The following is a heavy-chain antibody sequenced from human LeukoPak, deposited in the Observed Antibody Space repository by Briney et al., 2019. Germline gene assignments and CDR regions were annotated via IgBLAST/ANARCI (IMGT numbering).Heavy chain of an antibody. V-gene: IGHV3-30*02. CDR2: IRYDGSNQ. CDR3: ARGFGGSHFYY. CDR1: GFTFRSYR. J-gene: IGHJ4*02. Sequence: GGSLRLSCAASGFTFRSYRMHLVRQAPGKGLEWVSFIRYDGSNQYYADSVKGRFTISRDNSNNTLYLQMNSLRPDDTAVYFCARGFGGSHFYYCGQGTLVTVSS. D-gene: IGHD3-16*01.